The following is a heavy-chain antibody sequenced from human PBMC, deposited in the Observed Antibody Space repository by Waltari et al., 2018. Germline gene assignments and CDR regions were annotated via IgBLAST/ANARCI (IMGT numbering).Heavy chain of an antibody. J-gene: IGHJ5*02. D-gene: IGHD3-3*01. V-gene: IGHV5-51*01. CDR2: SYPGDSDT. CDR3: ARGGKHYTSRWFDP. Sequence: EVQLVPSGAEVKKPGESLKISCKGSGYSFTSYWIGWVRQRPGKVLEWMGDSYPGDSDTRYSASFQGQVTISADKAISTAYLQWSSLKASDTAMYYCARGGKHYTSRWFDPWGQGTLVTVSS. CDR1: GYSFTSYW.